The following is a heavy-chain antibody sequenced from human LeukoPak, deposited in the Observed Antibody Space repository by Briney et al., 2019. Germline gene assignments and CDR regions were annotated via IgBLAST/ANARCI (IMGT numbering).Heavy chain of an antibody. Sequence: GGSLRLSCAASGFTFSSYSMNWVRQAPGKGLEWVSYISSSSSTIYYADSVKGRFTISRDNAKNSLYLQMNSLRAEDTAVYYCAREKTYYYGSGDETWFDPWGQGTLVTVSS. CDR3: AREKTYYYGSGDETWFDP. CDR1: GFTFSSYS. J-gene: IGHJ5*02. D-gene: IGHD3-10*01. CDR2: ISSSSSTI. V-gene: IGHV3-48*04.